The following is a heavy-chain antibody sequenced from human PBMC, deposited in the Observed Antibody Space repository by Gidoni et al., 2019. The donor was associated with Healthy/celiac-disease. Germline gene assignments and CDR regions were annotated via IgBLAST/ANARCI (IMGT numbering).Heavy chain of an antibody. CDR1: GCTFSSYA. CDR2: ISASGCST. V-gene: IGHV3-23*01. CDR3: AKEVFELPGQDAFDI. Sequence: EVQLLEAAGGLVQHGGSLRRPCAAYGCTFSSYAMSWVLQAPGRGLGWVSAISASGCSTYYADSVQCRFPISSDNSNNTLYLQRNSLRAEYTAVYYCAKEVFELPGQDAFDIWGQGTMVTVSS. J-gene: IGHJ3*02. D-gene: IGHD2-21*01.